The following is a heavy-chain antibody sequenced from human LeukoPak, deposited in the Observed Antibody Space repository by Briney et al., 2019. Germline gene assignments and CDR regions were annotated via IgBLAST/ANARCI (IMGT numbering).Heavy chain of an antibody. V-gene: IGHV3-23*01. Sequence: GQSLRLSCAASGFTFSSYAMSWVRQAPGKGLEWVSAISGSGGSTYYADSVKGRFTISRDNSKNTLYLQMNSLRAEDTAVYYCATATRIDFDYWGQGTLVTVSS. CDR1: GFTFSSYA. CDR3: ATATRIDFDY. J-gene: IGHJ4*02. CDR2: ISGSGGST.